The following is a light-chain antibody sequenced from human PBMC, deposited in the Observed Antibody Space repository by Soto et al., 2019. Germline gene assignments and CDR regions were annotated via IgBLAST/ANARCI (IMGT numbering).Light chain of an antibody. CDR3: QQSSDLVS. V-gene: IGKV1-33*01. CDR2: DAS. J-gene: IGKJ5*01. Sequence: DIQMTQSPSSLSASVGDRVTITCQASQEINNYVNWYQQKPGKAPKLLIFDASTLKTGVPSRFSGSGSGTDFTFSISSLHPEDIATYYCQQSSDLVSFGQGTRLEIK. CDR1: QEINNY.